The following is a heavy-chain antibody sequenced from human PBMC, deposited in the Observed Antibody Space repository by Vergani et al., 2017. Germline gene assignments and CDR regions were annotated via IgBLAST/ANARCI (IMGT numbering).Heavy chain of an antibody. J-gene: IGHJ4*02. V-gene: IGHV3-30-3*01. D-gene: IGHD2-2*01. CDR1: GFTFSSYA. CDR3: ATLPVAIGFDY. Sequence: QVQLVESGGGVVQPGRSLRLSCAASGFTFSSYAMHWVRQAPGKGLEWVAVISYDGSNKYYADSVKGRFTISRDNSKNTLYLQMNSLRAEDTAVYYCATLPVAIGFDYWGQATLVTVSS. CDR2: ISYDGSNK.